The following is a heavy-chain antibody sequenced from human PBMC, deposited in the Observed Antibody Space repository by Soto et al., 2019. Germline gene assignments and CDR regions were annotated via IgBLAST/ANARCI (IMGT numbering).Heavy chain of an antibody. J-gene: IGHJ4*02. CDR1: GFSLSSTRMA. CDR3: AHIVVAGLGYYFDY. Sequence: QITLKESGPTLVKPTQTLTLTCTCSGFSLSSTRMAVGWIRQPPGKALEWLALIYWDDDKRYSPFLKSRLTITKDTSKNQVVLTMSHMDPVDTARYYCAHIVVAGLGYYFDYWGQGTLVTVSS. D-gene: IGHD6-19*01. V-gene: IGHV2-5*02. CDR2: IYWDDDK.